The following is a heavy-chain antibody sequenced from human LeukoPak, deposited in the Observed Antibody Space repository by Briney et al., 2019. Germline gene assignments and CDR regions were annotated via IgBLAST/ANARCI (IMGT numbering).Heavy chain of an antibody. D-gene: IGHD3-10*01. CDR2: ISAYNGNT. J-gene: IGHJ4*02. V-gene: IGHV1-18*01. CDR1: GYTFTSYG. CDR3: ARVPQWGFGESYFDY. Sequence: ASVKVSCKASGYTFTSYGISWVRQAPGQGLEWMGWISAYNGNTNYAQKLQGRVKMPTDTSTSTAYMELRSLRSDDTAVYYCARVPQWGFGESYFDYWGQGTLVTVSS.